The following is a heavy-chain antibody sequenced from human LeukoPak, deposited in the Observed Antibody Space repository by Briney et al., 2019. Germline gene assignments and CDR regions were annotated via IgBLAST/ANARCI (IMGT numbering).Heavy chain of an antibody. J-gene: IGHJ4*02. Sequence: GGSLRLSCSASGFSIDDHAMHWIRQVPGKGLEWVSGISWNSGSIGYADSVRGRFTISRDNAKNSLYLQMNSLRAEDTAVYYCASSNCGGYCHASYNPGGFDYWGQGTLVTVSS. V-gene: IGHV3-9*01. CDR3: ASSNCGGYCHASYNPGGFDY. CDR1: GFSIDDHA. D-gene: IGHD2-21*02. CDR2: ISWNSGSI.